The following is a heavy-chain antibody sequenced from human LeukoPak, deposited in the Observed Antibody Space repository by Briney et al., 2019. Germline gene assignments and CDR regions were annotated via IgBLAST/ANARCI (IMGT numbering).Heavy chain of an antibody. J-gene: IGHJ5*02. CDR2: IYHSGST. D-gene: IGHD3-9*01. CDR3: ARLTYSDILTNNH. CDR1: GYSINSGYY. V-gene: IGHV4-38-2*02. Sequence: SETLSLTCTVSGYSINSGYYWGWIRQPPGKGLEWIGSIYHSGSTYYNPSLKSRVTISVDKSENQFSLNLSSVTAADTAVYYCARLTYSDILTNNHWGQGTLVTVS.